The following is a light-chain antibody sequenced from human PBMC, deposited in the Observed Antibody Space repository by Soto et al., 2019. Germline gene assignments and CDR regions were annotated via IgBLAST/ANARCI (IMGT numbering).Light chain of an antibody. Sequence: QLVLTQPPSVSGAPGQRVTISCTGSSSNIGAGYDVHWYQQLPGAAPKLLIYGNFIRPSGVPDRFSGSKSGTSASLAITGLQAEDEADYYCQSYDSSLSGYVFGTGTKLTVL. CDR1: SSNIGAGYD. V-gene: IGLV1-40*01. CDR2: GNF. J-gene: IGLJ1*01. CDR3: QSYDSSLSGYV.